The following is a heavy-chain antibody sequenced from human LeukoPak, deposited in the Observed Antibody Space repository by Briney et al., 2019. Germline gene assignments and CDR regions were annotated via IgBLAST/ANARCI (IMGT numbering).Heavy chain of an antibody. CDR2: INPNSGGT. CDR3: ARLRNGYRDFDY. V-gene: IGHV1-2*02. CDR1: GFMFSTYG. D-gene: IGHD5-18*01. Sequence: PGGSLRLSCAASGFMFSTYGMHWVRQAPGQGLEWMGWINPNSGGTKYAQKFQGRVTMTRDTSISTAYMELNWLTSDDTAVYYCARLRNGYRDFDYWGQGTLVTVSS. J-gene: IGHJ4*02.